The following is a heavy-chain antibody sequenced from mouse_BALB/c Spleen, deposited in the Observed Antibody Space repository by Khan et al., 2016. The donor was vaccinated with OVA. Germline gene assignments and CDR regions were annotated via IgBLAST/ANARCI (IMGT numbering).Heavy chain of an antibody. CDR1: GYTFTNYW. CDR3: ARNAYFGNDFDY. Sequence: QVQLQQSGAELVKPGASVKLSCKASGYTFTNYWVHWVKQGPGQGLEWIGVIYPGDGRANYNEKFKNKASLTVDRSSSTAYMQLSSLTSEDSAFDYCARNAYFGNDFDYWGQGTTLTDSS. V-gene: IGHV1S81*02. CDR2: IYPGDGRA. J-gene: IGHJ2*01. D-gene: IGHD2-10*01.